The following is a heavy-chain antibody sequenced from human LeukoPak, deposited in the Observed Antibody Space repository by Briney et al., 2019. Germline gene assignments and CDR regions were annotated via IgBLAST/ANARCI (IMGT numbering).Heavy chain of an antibody. D-gene: IGHD3-9*01. V-gene: IGHV1-69*13. CDR1: GGTFGSYA. CDR2: IIPIFGTA. Sequence: SVKVSCKASGGTFGSYAIRWMRQAPGQGLEWMGGIIPIFGTANYAQKFQGRVTITADESTSTAYMELSSLRSEDTAVYYCARETSYYDILTGYFYYFDYWGQGTLVTVSS. J-gene: IGHJ4*02. CDR3: ARETSYYDILTGYFYYFDY.